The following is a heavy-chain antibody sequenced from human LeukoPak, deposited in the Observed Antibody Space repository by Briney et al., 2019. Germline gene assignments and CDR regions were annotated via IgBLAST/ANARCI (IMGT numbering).Heavy chain of an antibody. CDR1: GINVSSNY. J-gene: IGHJ6*03. V-gene: IGHV3-53*01. Sequence: GGSPRLSCAASGINVSSNYMSWVRQAPGKGLEWVSVIYSSGTTYYADSVRGRFSISRDNFKNTVYLQMNGLRAEHTAVYYCARDGAAGDISYYDYYMDVWGKGTTVTVSS. CDR3: ARDGAAGDISYYDYYMDV. D-gene: IGHD3-10*01. CDR2: IYSSGTT.